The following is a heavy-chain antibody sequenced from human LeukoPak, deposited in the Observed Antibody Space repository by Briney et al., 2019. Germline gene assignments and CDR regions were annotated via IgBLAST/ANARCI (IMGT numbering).Heavy chain of an antibody. Sequence: GGSLRLSCAASGFTFSSYAMSWVRQAPGKGLEWVSVIRGSGGSTYYADSVKGRFTISRDNSKNTLYLQMNSLRAEDTAVYYCARALAQRYSSYFFDYWGQGTLVTVSS. CDR2: IRGSGGST. CDR3: ARALAQRYSSYFFDY. V-gene: IGHV3-23*01. J-gene: IGHJ4*02. CDR1: GFTFSSYA. D-gene: IGHD5-18*01.